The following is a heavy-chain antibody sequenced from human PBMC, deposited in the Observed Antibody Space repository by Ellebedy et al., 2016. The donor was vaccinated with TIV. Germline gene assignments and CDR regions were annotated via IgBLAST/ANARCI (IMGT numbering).Heavy chain of an antibody. CDR1: GFTVSRRY. CDR3: ATDPDGVYGDTSHY. V-gene: IGHV3-53*01. J-gene: IGHJ4*02. Sequence: GESLKIPCAASGFTVSRRYMNWVRQAPGKGLEWVSLIYSVGDTYYADSVRGRFTISRDSSKNTLYLQMNSLRVEDTAVYYWATDPDGVYGDTSHYWGQGTLVTVSS. D-gene: IGHD4-17*01. CDR2: IYSVGDT.